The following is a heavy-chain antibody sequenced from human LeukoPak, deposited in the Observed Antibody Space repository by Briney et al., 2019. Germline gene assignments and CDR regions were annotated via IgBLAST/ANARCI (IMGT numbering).Heavy chain of an antibody. Sequence: GESLKISCKGSGYSFTSYWIGWVRQMPGKGLEWMGIIYPGDSDTRYSPSFQGQVTISADKSISTAYLQWSSLKASDTAMYYCARLPGMDTADYYYYMDVWGKGTTVTVSS. V-gene: IGHV5-51*01. CDR3: ARLPGMDTADYYYYMDV. D-gene: IGHD5-18*01. J-gene: IGHJ6*03. CDR1: GYSFTSYW. CDR2: IYPGDSDT.